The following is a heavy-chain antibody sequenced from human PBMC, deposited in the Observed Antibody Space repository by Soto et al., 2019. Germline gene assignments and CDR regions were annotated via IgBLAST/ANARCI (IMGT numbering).Heavy chain of an antibody. V-gene: IGHV3-23*01. Sequence: EVQLLESGGGLVQPGGSLRLSCAASRFTFSGYSMSWVRQAPGKGLEWVSGISGSGGSTYYADSVKGRFTISRDNSESTLFLQMNSLRAEDTALYYCAKSYGDTWKHYYFDYWGQGTLGTVSS. D-gene: IGHD3-3*02. CDR2: ISGSGGST. CDR3: AKSYGDTWKHYYFDY. J-gene: IGHJ4*02. CDR1: RFTFSGYS.